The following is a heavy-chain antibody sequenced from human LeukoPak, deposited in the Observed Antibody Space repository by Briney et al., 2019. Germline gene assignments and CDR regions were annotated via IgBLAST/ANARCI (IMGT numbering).Heavy chain of an antibody. CDR1: GFIFSNYA. CDR2: ISGSGADT. D-gene: IGHD1-26*01. J-gene: IGHJ4*02. CDR3: ATSGSYRFDY. Sequence: GGSLRLSCAASGFIFSNYAMSWVRQAPGKGLEWVSAISGSGADTYYADSVKGRFTISRDNSKNTLYLQMSSLRAEDTAIYYCATSGSYRFDYWGQGTLVTVSS. V-gene: IGHV3-23*01.